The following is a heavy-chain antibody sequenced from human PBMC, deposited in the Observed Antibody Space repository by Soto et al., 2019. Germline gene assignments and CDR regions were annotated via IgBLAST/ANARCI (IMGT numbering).Heavy chain of an antibody. CDR3: ARVNRGVGATLAIFRY. CDR2: IYYSGST. J-gene: IGHJ4*02. CDR1: GGSISSGDYY. V-gene: IGHV4-30-4*01. D-gene: IGHD1-26*01. Sequence: QVQLQESGPGLVKPSQTLSLTCTVSGGSISSGDYYWSWIRQPPGKGLEWIGYIYYSGSTYYNPSLKSRVTISVDTSKNQFSLKLSSVTAADTAVYYCARVNRGVGATLAIFRYWGQGTLVTVSS.